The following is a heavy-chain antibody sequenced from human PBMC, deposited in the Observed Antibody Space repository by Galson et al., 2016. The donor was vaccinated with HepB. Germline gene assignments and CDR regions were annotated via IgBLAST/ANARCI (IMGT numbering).Heavy chain of an antibody. CDR2: IYYSGST. J-gene: IGHJ6*02. CDR3: ARADPYYVYGMDV. Sequence: SETLSLTCTVSGGSISTYYWNWIRQPPGKGLEWIGQIYYSGSTDYNPSLKSRVTISVDTSKNQFSLDLNSLTAADTAVYYCARADPYYVYGMDVWGQGTTVTVSS. V-gene: IGHV4-59*01. CDR1: GGSISTYY.